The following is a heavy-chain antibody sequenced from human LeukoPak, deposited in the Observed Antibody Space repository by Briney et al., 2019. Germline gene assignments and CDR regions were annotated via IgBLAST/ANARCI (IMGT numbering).Heavy chain of an antibody. CDR2: ISSSSSYI. V-gene: IGHV3-21*01. D-gene: IGHD2-15*01. CDR3: TKGGGDSCCE. CDR1: GFTFSSYT. Sequence: GGSLRLSCEASGFTFSSYTMNWVRQAPGKGLEWVSSISSSSSYIYYADSVKGRFTIFRDNAKNSLCLQMNSLRAEDTAVYYCTKGGGDSCCEWGQGTLVTVSS. J-gene: IGHJ4*02.